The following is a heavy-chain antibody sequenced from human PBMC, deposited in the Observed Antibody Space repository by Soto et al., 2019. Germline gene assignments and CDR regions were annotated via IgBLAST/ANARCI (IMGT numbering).Heavy chain of an antibody. Sequence: LRLSCAASGFTFSGSAMHWVRQASGKGLEWVGRIRSQANSYATAYAASVKGRFTISRDDSKNTAYLQMNSLETEDTAVYYCTRRDDFDGLSLFDNWGQGTLVTVSS. J-gene: IGHJ4*02. V-gene: IGHV3-73*01. CDR3: TRRDDFDGLSLFDN. CDR1: GFTFSGSA. D-gene: IGHD3-9*01. CDR2: IRSQANSYAT.